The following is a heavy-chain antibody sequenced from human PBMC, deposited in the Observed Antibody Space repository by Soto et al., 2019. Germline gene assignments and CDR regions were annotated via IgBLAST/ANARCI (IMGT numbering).Heavy chain of an antibody. CDR2: IMGSVGST. CDR1: GFTFTSYA. V-gene: IGHV3-23*01. D-gene: IGHD3-22*01. CDR3: ANDLGYYDSRDDALDF. Sequence: GGSLRLSCAASGFTFTSYAMRWVRQAPGKGLEWVAAIMGSVGSTYYADSVKGRFTISRDNSKNTLYLHWNSQRAEYTAVYYCANDLGYYDSRDDALDFWGEGTMGTVSS. J-gene: IGHJ3*01.